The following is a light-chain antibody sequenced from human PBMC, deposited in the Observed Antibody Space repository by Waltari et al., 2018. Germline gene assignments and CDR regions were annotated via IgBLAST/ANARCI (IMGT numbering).Light chain of an antibody. Sequence: QSVLPQPPSASGTPGQRVTISCSGNSSNVGSIHVYWYTQLPGTAPELLIYRDNQRPSGVPDRFSGSQSGTSASLAISGLRSEDEADYYCAAWDHNLGNYVFGTGTKVTVL. CDR1: SSNVGSIH. V-gene: IGLV1-47*01. CDR3: AAWDHNLGNYV. CDR2: RDN. J-gene: IGLJ1*01.